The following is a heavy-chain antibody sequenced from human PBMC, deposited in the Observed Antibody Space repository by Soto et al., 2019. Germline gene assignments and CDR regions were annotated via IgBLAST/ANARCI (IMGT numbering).Heavy chain of an antibody. CDR3: ARGVRGIAGAGTGYFQH. V-gene: IGHV3-23*01. CDR1: GFTFSSYA. CDR2: ISGSGDST. Sequence: EVQLLESGGGLVQPGGSLRLSCAASGFTFSSYAMSWVRQAPGKGLEWVSGISGSGDSTYYADSVKGRFTISRDNSKNRLYLEMISLRAEDTAVYYGARGVRGIAGAGTGYFQHWGQGTLVTVSS. D-gene: IGHD6-19*01. J-gene: IGHJ1*01.